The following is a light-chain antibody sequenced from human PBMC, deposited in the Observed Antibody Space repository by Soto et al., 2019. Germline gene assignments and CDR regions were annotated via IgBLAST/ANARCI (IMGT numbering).Light chain of an antibody. CDR2: GAS. Sequence: ETVMTQSPSTLSVSPGGRVTLSCRASQIIRTNLAWYQQKPGQAPRLLIYGASTRATGIPARFSGSGSGTDFTLTISSLQPDDFATYYCQHYNSYSEAFGQGTKVDIK. J-gene: IGKJ1*01. CDR3: QHYNSYSEA. V-gene: IGKV3D-15*01. CDR1: QIIRTN.